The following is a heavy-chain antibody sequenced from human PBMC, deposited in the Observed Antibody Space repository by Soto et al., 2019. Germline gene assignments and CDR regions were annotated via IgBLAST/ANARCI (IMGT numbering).Heavy chain of an antibody. CDR2: INHSGST. D-gene: IGHD3-16*01. CDR1: GGSFSGYY. Sequence: PSETLSLTCAVYGGSFSGYYLSWIRQPPGKGLEWIGEINHSGSTNYNPSLKSRVTISVDTSKNQFSLKLSSVTAADTAVYYCARGRDYIWGRQNWFDPWGQGTLVTISS. J-gene: IGHJ5*02. CDR3: ARGRDYIWGRQNWFDP. V-gene: IGHV4-34*01.